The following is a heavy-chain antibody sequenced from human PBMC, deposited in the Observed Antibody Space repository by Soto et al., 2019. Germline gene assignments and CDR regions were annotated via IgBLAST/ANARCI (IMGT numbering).Heavy chain of an antibody. CDR2: INHSGST. CDR3: ATSNYGGNSFSFDY. J-gene: IGHJ4*02. CDR1: GGSFSGYY. D-gene: IGHD4-17*01. V-gene: IGHV4-34*01. Sequence: SETLSLTCAVYGGSFSGYYWSWIRQPPGKGLEWIGEINHSGSTNYNPSLKSRVTISVDTSKNQFSLELSSLRSEDTAVYYCATSNYGGNSFSFDYWGQGTLVTVSS.